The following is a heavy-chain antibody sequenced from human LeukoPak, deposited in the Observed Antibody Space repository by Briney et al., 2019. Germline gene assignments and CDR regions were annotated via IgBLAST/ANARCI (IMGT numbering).Heavy chain of an antibody. CDR3: AKARVNPLDYYYYGMDV. CDR1: GFTFSSYW. J-gene: IGHJ6*02. CDR2: ISSSSYI. Sequence: PGGSLRLSCAASGFTFSSYWMSWVRQAPGKGLEWVSSISSSSYIYYADSVKGRFTTSRDNSKNTLYLQMNSLRAEDTAVYYCAKARVNPLDYYYYGMDVWGQGTTVTVSS. V-gene: IGHV3-23*01.